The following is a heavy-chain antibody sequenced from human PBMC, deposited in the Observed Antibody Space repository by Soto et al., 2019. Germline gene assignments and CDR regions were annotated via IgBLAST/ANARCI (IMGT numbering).Heavy chain of an antibody. CDR1: GGSLRRGGYY. CDR3: AREVGATTMNYYYGMDF. D-gene: IGHD1-26*01. J-gene: IGHJ6*02. Sequence: TPAPPCPVSGGSLRRGGYYLGWVRPPPGEGLEWIGYIYYSGSTYYNPSLKSRVTISVDTSKNQFSLKLSSVTAADTAVYYCAREVGATTMNYYYGMDFWAQGTTVRVPS. CDR2: IYYSGST. V-gene: IGHV4-30-4*01.